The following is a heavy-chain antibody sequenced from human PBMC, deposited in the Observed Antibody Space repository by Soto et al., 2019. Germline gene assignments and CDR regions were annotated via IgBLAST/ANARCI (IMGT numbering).Heavy chain of an antibody. CDR1: GFNFNYYT. Sequence: GGSLRLSCVASGFNFNYYTMTWVRQAPGKGLEWVASIGVNVGHIFYADSVKGRVTITRDDSRKTLFLQMNSLKVEDTAVYYCAKWQQLKWGQGTLVTVSS. V-gene: IGHV3-21*01. D-gene: IGHD6-13*01. CDR3: AKWQQLK. J-gene: IGHJ4*02. CDR2: IGVNVGHI.